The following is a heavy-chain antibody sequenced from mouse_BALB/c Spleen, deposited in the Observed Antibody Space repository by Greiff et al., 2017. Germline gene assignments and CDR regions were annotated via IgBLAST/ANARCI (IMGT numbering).Heavy chain of an antibody. CDR1: GYTFTSYW. CDR3: ARGTTVAAMDY. Sequence: QVQLQQSGAELARPGASVKLSCKASGYTFTSYWMQWVKQRPGQGLEWIGAIYPGDGDTRYTQKFKGKATLTADKSSSTAYMQLSSLASEDSAVYYCARGTTVAAMDYWGQGTSVTVSS. V-gene: IGHV1-87*01. CDR2: IYPGDGDT. J-gene: IGHJ4*01. D-gene: IGHD1-1*01.